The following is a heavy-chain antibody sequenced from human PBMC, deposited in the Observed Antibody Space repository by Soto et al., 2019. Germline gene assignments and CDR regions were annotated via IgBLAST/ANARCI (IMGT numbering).Heavy chain of an antibody. CDR2: ISYDGSNK. Sequence: PGGSLRLSCAASGFTFSNYGMHWVRQAPGKGLEWAAVISYDGSNKYYADSVKGRFTISRDNSKNTLYLQMNSLRTEDTAVYYCAKFYSIFGVVIDSDYYESMDVWGQGTTVTVSS. J-gene: IGHJ6*02. CDR3: AKFYSIFGVVIDSDYYESMDV. D-gene: IGHD3-3*01. V-gene: IGHV3-30*18. CDR1: GFTFSNYG.